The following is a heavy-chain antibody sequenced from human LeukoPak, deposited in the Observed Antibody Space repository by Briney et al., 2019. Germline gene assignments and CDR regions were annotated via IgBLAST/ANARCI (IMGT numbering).Heavy chain of an antibody. Sequence: PGRSLRLSCAASGFTFSSYNSHWVRQAPGKGLKCVAVLSKDGAFKYYADSVNGRFNISRDNSKNTFYLQMNSLIIEYTAVYYCTREEYSSFWSTAGAFDIWGQGTMVTVSS. J-gene: IGHJ3*02. CDR2: LSKDGAFK. D-gene: IGHD6-19*01. CDR1: GFTFSSYN. V-gene: IGHV3-30*03. CDR3: TREEYSSFWSTAGAFDI.